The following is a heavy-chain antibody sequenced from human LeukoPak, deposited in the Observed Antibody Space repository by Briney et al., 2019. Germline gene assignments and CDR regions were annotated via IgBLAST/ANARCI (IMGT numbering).Heavy chain of an antibody. J-gene: IGHJ1*01. CDR3: ARQAYSSSHLQH. V-gene: IGHV1-3*01. CDR1: GYTFTSYG. Sequence: ASVKVSCKASGYTFTSYGISWVRQAPGQGLEWMGWINAGNGNTKYSQKFQGRVTITRDTSASTAYMELSSLRSEDTAVYYCARQAYSSSHLQHWGQGTLVTVSS. CDR2: INAGNGNT. D-gene: IGHD6-13*01.